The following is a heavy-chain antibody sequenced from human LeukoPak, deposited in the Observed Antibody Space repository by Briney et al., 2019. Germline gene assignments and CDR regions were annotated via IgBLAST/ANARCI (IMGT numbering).Heavy chain of an antibody. CDR2: ISFDGNNK. J-gene: IGHJ4*02. CDR1: GFSFSTYG. D-gene: IGHD7-27*01. CDR3: AKDWGNWGYGYYFDH. V-gene: IGHV3-30*18. Sequence: GGSLRLSCEASGFSFSTYGMHWVRQAPGKGLEWVAVISFDGNNKYYPDSVKGRFTISRDNSKNTLYLQMNSLRDEDTAVCYCAKDWGNWGYGYYFDHWGQGTLVTVSS.